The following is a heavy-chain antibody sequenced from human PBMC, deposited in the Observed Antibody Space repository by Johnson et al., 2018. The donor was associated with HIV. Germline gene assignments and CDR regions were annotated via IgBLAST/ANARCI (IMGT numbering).Heavy chain of an antibody. CDR1: GFTFSSYA. Sequence: QVQLVESGGGLVQPGGSLRLSCAASGFTFSSYAMHWVRQAPGKGLAWVAVISYAGNNKYYADPVNGRFISSRDNSKNTLYLQMDSLRAEDKAVYYCAGRRAFDIWGQGKMVTVSS. J-gene: IGHJ3*02. CDR3: AGRRAFDI. V-gene: IGHV3-30*04. CDR2: ISYAGNNK.